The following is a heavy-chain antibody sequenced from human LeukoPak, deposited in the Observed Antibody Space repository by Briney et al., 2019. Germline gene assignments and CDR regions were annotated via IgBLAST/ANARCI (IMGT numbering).Heavy chain of an antibody. Sequence: SQTLSLTCTVSGGSISSGDYYWSWIRQPPGKGLEWIGYIYYSGSTYYNPSLKSRVTISVDTSKNQFSLKLSSVTAADTAVHYCARYSGSYRYNWFDPWGQGTLVTVSS. V-gene: IGHV4-30-4*08. J-gene: IGHJ5*02. CDR3: ARYSGSYRYNWFDP. D-gene: IGHD1-26*01. CDR1: GGSISSGDYY. CDR2: IYYSGST.